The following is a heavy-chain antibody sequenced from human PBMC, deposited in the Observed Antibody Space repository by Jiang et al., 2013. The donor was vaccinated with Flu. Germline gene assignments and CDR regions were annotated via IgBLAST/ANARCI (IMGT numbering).Heavy chain of an antibody. CDR2: IYHSGNT. Sequence: GLVKPSETLSLACSVSGGSITTSYWSWIRQPPGKGLEWIGYIYHSGNTNYNPSLKSRATISSDTSRNHFSLKLSSVTAADTAVYYCARDTATRGGSAFDIWGQGTLVTVSS. V-gene: IGHV4-59*01. CDR1: GGSITTSY. D-gene: IGHD2-15*01. CDR3: ARDTATRGGSAFDI. J-gene: IGHJ3*02.